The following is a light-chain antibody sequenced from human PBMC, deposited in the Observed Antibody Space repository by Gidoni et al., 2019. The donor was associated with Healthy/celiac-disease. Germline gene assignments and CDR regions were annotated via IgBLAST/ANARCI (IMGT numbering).Light chain of an antibody. CDR3: QQLNSYPRT. J-gene: IGKJ1*01. CDR1: QGISSY. Sequence: DIQSTQSPSFLSASVGDRVTSTCLASQGISSYLAWYQQTPGKATKLLIYAACTLHSGVPSRFSGSASGTEFTLTSSSLQPEDFATYYCQQLNSYPRTFXQXTKVEIK. CDR2: AAC. V-gene: IGKV1-9*01.